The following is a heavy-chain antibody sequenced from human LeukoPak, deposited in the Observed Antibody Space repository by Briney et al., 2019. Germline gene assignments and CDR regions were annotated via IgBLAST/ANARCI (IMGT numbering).Heavy chain of an antibody. CDR3: ARGYCSGGSCYYFDN. D-gene: IGHD2-15*01. CDR2: IYYTGST. CDR1: GGSISGYY. V-gene: IGHV4-59*01. J-gene: IGHJ4*02. Sequence: SKTLSLTCTVSGGSISGYYWNFIRQFPGKGLEWIGFIYYTGSTNYNPSLKSRVTISLDTSNNQFSLKLSSVTAADTAVYYCARGYCSGGSCYYFDNWGQGTLVTVSS.